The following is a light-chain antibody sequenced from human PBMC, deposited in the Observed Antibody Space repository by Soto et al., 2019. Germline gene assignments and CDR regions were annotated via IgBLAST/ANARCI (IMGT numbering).Light chain of an antibody. J-gene: IGKJ2*01. CDR1: QSVSSY. Sequence: EIVLTQSPATLSLSPGERATLSCRASQSVSSYLAWYQQKPGQAPRLLIYDASNRATGIPARFSASGSGTDFTLTISSLEPEDFAVYYCQKRSNWPPMYTFGQGTKLEIK. V-gene: IGKV3-11*01. CDR2: DAS. CDR3: QKRSNWPPMYT.